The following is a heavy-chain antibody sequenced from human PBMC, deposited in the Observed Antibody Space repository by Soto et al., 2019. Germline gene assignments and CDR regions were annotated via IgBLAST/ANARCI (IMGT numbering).Heavy chain of an antibody. CDR1: GFTFSSYL. D-gene: IGHD3-9*01. V-gene: IGHV3-74*01. CDR3: ARDLVRYFDWLPTGGNYYYGMDV. Sequence: GGSLRLSCAASGFTFSSYLMHWVRQAPGKGLVWVSRLKSDGSNKYYADSVKGRFTISRDNSKNTLYLQMNSLRAEDTAVYYCARDLVRYFDWLPTGGNYYYGMDVWGQGTTVTVSS. J-gene: IGHJ6*02. CDR2: LKSDGSNK.